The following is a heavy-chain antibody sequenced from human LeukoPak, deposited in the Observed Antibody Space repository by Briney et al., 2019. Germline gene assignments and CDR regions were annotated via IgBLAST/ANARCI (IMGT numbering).Heavy chain of an antibody. CDR2: INNDGTAT. CDR3: ARRLAYCGGDCYPGPKDY. D-gene: IGHD2-21*02. CDR1: GFTFSAYW. J-gene: IGHJ4*02. V-gene: IGHV3-74*01. Sequence: GGSLRLSCAASGFTFSAYWMHWVRQVPGKGLVWVSRINNDGTATFFADSVKGRFTISRDNAKNSLYLQMNSLRAEDTAVYYCARRLAYCGGDCYPGPKDYWGQGTLVTVSS.